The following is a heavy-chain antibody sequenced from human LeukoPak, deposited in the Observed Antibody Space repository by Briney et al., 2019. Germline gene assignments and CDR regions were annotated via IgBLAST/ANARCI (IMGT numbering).Heavy chain of an antibody. V-gene: IGHV3-7*01. J-gene: IGHJ4*02. CDR2: MKQDGSEK. CDR1: GFIFSKYC. D-gene: IGHD3-3*01. Sequence: GGSLRLSCEASGFIFSKYCMSWVRQAPGKGPEWVANMKQDGSEKFYMDSVKGRFTISRDNAKNSLYLQMNSLRAEDTAVYYCARTPRITMRRGIGWDYWGQGTLVTVSS. CDR3: ARTPRITMRRGIGWDY.